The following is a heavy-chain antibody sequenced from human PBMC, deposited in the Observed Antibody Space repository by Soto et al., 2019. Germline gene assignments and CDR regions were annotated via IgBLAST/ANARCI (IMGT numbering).Heavy chain of an antibody. V-gene: IGHV3-9*01. CDR2: ISSNGGSI. CDR3: TKDAYDSSGYVDY. CDR1: GFAFQYCA. D-gene: IGHD3-22*01. J-gene: IGHJ4*02. Sequence: RRLSCVASGFAFQYCAMHWVRQAPGKGLEWVSGISSNGGSIAYADSVEGRFSISRDNAKNSLYLEMNSLRAEDTALYFCTKDAYDSSGYVDYWGQGTLVTVS.